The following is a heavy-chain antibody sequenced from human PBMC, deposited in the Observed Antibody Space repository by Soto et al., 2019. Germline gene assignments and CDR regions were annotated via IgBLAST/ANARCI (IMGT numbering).Heavy chain of an antibody. CDR3: AKDCELDWPNYYFQY. J-gene: IGHJ4*02. CDR1: GFTFSSYA. CDR2: ISGDGSST. Sequence: GGSLRLSCAASGFTFSSYAMSWVRQAPGKGLEWVSAISGDGSSTYFADSGKGRFTISRDNSKNTLYLQMNSLRAEDTAVYYCAKDCELDWPNYYFQYLRQATLISVS. D-gene: IGHD2-8*02. V-gene: IGHV3-23*01.